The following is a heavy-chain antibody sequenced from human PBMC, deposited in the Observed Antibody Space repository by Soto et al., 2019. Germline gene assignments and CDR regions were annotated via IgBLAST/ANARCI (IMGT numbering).Heavy chain of an antibody. J-gene: IGHJ6*02. Sequence: GGSLRLSCAASGFTFSSYAMSWVRQAPGKGLEWVSAISGSGGSTYYADSVKGRFTISRDNSKNTLYLQMNSLRAEDTAVYYCATATYCSSTSCYAVGGSYYYYGMDVWGRGTTVPVSS. D-gene: IGHD2-2*01. CDR1: GFTFSSYA. CDR2: ISGSGGST. V-gene: IGHV3-23*01. CDR3: ATATYCSSTSCYAVGGSYYYYGMDV.